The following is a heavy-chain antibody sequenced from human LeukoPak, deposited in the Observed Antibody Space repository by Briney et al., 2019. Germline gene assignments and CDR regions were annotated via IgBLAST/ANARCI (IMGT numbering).Heavy chain of an antibody. J-gene: IGHJ4*02. CDR2: ISCSGSTI. CDR3: ARRGYSYGPSKYYFDY. Sequence: SLRLSCAASGFTFSDYYMSWIRQAPGKGLEWVSYISCSGSTIYYADSVKGRFTISRDNAKNSLYLQMNRLRAEDTAVYYCARRGYSYGPSKYYFDYWSQGTLVTVSS. V-gene: IGHV3-11*04. CDR1: GFTFSDYY. D-gene: IGHD5-18*01.